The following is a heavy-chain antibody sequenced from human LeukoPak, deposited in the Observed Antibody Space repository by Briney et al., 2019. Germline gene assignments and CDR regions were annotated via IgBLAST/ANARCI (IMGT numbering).Heavy chain of an antibody. V-gene: IGHV4-59*08. CDR3: ARRFSLNWFDP. Sequence: PSETLSLTCTVSGGFINDYYWNWIRQPPGKGLEWIGYIYYSGSTNYNPSLKSRVTISVDTSKNQFSLKLSSVTAADTAVYYCARRFSLNWFDPWGQGTLVTVSS. CDR1: GGFINDYY. CDR2: IYYSGST. J-gene: IGHJ5*02.